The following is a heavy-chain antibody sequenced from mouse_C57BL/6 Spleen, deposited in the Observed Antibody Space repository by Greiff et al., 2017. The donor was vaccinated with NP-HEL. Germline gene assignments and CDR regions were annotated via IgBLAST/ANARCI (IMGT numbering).Heavy chain of an antibody. CDR3: AGAYSNYVGYYFDY. CDR2: INPNNGGT. J-gene: IGHJ2*01. V-gene: IGHV1-26*01. D-gene: IGHD2-5*01. CDR1: GYTFTDYY. Sequence: EVQLQQSGPELVKPGASVKISCKASGYTFTDYYMNWVKQSHGKSLEWIGDINPNNGGTSYNQKFKGKATLTVDKSSSTAYMELRSLTSEDSAVYYCAGAYSNYVGYYFDYWGQGTTLTVSS.